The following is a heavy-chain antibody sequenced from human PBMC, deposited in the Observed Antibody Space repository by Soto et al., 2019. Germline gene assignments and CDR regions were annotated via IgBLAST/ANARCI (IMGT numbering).Heavy chain of an antibody. J-gene: IGHJ4*02. Sequence: GGSLRLSCAASGFTFSSYAMSWVRQAPGKGLEWVSAISGSGGSTYYADSVKGRFTISRDNSKNTLYLQMNSLRAEDTAVYYCAKWTPQIAVFGVDTPQYYFDYWGQGTLVTVSS. CDR1: GFTFSSYA. V-gene: IGHV3-23*01. CDR3: AKWTPQIAVFGVDTPQYYFDY. CDR2: ISGSGGST. D-gene: IGHD3-3*01.